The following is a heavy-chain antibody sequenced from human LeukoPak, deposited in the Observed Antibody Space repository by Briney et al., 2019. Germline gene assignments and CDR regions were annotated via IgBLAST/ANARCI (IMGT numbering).Heavy chain of an antibody. CDR3: VKEVGYFDL. J-gene: IGHJ2*01. Sequence: GGSLRLSCSASGFTFSSYAMHWVRQAPGKGLEYVSAMSSNGGSTYYADSVKGRFTISRDNSKNTLYLQMSSLRAEDTAVYYCVKEVGYFDLWGRGTLVTVSS. V-gene: IGHV3-64D*09. CDR2: MSSNGGST. CDR1: GFTFSSYA.